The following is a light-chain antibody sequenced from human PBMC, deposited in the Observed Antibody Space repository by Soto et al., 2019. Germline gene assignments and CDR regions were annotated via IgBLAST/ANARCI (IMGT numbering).Light chain of an antibody. CDR3: QQYNSYPYT. J-gene: IGKJ2*01. Sequence: DIQMTQSPSTLSASVGDRVTITCRASQSINNWLAWYQQKPGKAPKLLLYKASTLQSGVPSRFSGSGSGTEVTLTISTLQPDDFATYYCQQYNSYPYTFGQGTKLEIK. CDR1: QSINNW. V-gene: IGKV1-5*03. CDR2: KAS.